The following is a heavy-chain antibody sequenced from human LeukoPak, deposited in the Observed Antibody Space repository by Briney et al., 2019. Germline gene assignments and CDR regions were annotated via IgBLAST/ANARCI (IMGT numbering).Heavy chain of an antibody. CDR1: GDSVSSNSAA. CDR2: TYYRSKWYN. D-gene: IGHD6-19*01. Sequence: SQTLSLTCAISGDSVSSNSAAWNWIRQSPSRGLEWLGRTYYRSKWYNDYAVSVKCRITINPDTSKNQFSLQLNSVTPEDTAVYYCARDRGLVARGWYGYYYGMDVWGQGTTVTVSS. V-gene: IGHV6-1*01. J-gene: IGHJ6*02. CDR3: ARDRGLVARGWYGYYYGMDV.